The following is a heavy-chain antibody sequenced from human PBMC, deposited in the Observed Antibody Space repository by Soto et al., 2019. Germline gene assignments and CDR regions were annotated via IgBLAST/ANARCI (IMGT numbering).Heavy chain of an antibody. J-gene: IGHJ4*02. D-gene: IGHD2-21*02. Sequence: SVSNAWMNWVRQAPGKGLEWVGRIKSKTDGGTTDYAAPVKGRFTISRDDSKITLYLQMNSLKTEDTAVYYCSVVTASYSYYFDYWGQGTLVTVSS. CDR2: IKSKTDGGTT. CDR3: SVVTASYSYYFDY. CDR1: SVSNAW. V-gene: IGHV3-15*07.